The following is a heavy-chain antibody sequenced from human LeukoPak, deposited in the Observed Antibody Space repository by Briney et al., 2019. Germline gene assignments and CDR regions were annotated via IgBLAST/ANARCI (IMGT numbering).Heavy chain of an antibody. Sequence: PSETLSLTCTVSGGSISSYYWSWIRQPPGKGLEWIGYIYYSGSTNYNPSLKSRVTISVDTSKNQFSLKLSSVTAADTAVYYCAREERLYSSSFDYWGQGTLVTVSS. CDR1: GGSISSYY. D-gene: IGHD6-6*01. CDR2: IYYSGST. V-gene: IGHV4-59*12. CDR3: AREERLYSSSFDY. J-gene: IGHJ4*02.